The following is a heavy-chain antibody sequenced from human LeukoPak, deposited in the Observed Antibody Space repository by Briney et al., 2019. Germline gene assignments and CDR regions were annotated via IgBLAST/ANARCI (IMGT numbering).Heavy chain of an antibody. Sequence: GESLKISCKGSGYSFTSYWISWVRQMPGKGLEWMGRIDPSDSYTNYSPSFQGHVTIPADKSISTAYLQWSSLKASDTAMYYCARHYGITMVRGVTDYWGQGTLVTVSS. CDR3: ARHYGITMVRGVTDY. V-gene: IGHV5-10-1*01. D-gene: IGHD3-10*01. CDR2: IDPSDSYT. J-gene: IGHJ4*02. CDR1: GYSFTSYW.